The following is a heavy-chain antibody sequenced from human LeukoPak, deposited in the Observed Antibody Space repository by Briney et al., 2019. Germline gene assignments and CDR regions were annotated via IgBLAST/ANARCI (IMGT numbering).Heavy chain of an antibody. CDR3: ARILTGSNWFDP. Sequence: KASETLSLTCTVSGGSISNHFWSWIRQPPGKGLEWIGYIYYSGSTNYNPSLKSRVTISIDTSKNQFSLKLKSVTAADTAVYYCARILTGSNWFDPWGQGTLVTVSS. V-gene: IGHV4-59*11. D-gene: IGHD3-9*01. CDR2: IYYSGST. J-gene: IGHJ5*02. CDR1: GGSISNHF.